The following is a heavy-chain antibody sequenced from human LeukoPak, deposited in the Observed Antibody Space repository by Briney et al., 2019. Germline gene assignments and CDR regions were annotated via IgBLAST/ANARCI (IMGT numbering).Heavy chain of an antibody. Sequence: SSVKVSCKASGGTFSSYAISWVRQAPGQGLEWMGGIIPIFGTVNYAQKFQGRVTITADESTSTAYMELSSLRSEDTAVYYCARDLRTLWDIVVVPAAAWGQGTLVTVSS. J-gene: IGHJ5*02. D-gene: IGHD2-2*01. CDR2: IIPIFGTV. CDR3: ARDLRTLWDIVVVPAAA. V-gene: IGHV1-69*01. CDR1: GGTFSSYA.